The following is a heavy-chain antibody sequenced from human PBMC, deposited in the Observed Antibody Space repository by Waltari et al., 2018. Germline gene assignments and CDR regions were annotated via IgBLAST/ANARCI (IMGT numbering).Heavy chain of an antibody. V-gene: IGHV4-4*07. J-gene: IGHJ5*02. D-gene: IGHD4-17*01. CDR2: IYTSGST. Sequence: QVQLQESGPGLVKPSETLSRTCTGSGGSISSYYWRWIRQPAGKGLEWIGRIYTSGSTNYNPSLKSRVTMSVDTSKNQFSLKLSSVTAADTAVYYCARDFNYGDYVGWFDPWGQGTLVTVSS. CDR3: ARDFNYGDYVGWFDP. CDR1: GGSISSYY.